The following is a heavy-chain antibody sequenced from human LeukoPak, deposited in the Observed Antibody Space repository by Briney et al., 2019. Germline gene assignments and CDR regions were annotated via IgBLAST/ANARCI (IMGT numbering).Heavy chain of an antibody. Sequence: SETLSLTCTVSGGSISINSYYWAWIRQPRGKGLEWIGSIYYTGTTYYNPSLKSRVTISVDTSKNQFSLKLRSVTAADTAVYYCARPTARLGWFDPWGQGTLVTVSS. J-gene: IGHJ5*02. CDR2: IYYTGTT. V-gene: IGHV4-39*07. CDR3: ARPTARLGWFDP. CDR1: GGSISINSYY. D-gene: IGHD6-6*01.